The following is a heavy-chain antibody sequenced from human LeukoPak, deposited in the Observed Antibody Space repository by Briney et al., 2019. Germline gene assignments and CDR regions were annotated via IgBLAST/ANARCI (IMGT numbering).Heavy chain of an antibody. V-gene: IGHV3-30-3*01. CDR2: ISYDGSNK. CDR3: ARAEWLRFYYFDY. D-gene: IGHD5-12*01. Sequence: SGGSLRLSCAASGFTFSSYAMHWVRQAPGKGLEWVAVISYDGSNKYYADSVKGRFTISRDNSKNTLYLQMNSLRAEDTAVYYCARAEWLRFYYFDYWGQGTLVTVSS. CDR1: GFTFSSYA. J-gene: IGHJ4*02.